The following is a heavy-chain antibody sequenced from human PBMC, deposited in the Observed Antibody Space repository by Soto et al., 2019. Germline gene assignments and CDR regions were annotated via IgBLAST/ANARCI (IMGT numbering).Heavy chain of an antibody. V-gene: IGHV1-24*01. CDR2: FDPEDGET. CDR3: ATDLYGSGSYYNIVGVYYFDY. CDR1: GYTLTELS. D-gene: IGHD3-10*01. Sequence: ASVKVSCKVSGYTLTELSMHWVRQAPGKGLEWMGGFDPEDGETIYAQKFQGRVTMTEDTSTDTAYMELSSLRSEDTAVYYCATDLYGSGSYYNIVGVYYFDYWGQGTLVTVSS. J-gene: IGHJ4*02.